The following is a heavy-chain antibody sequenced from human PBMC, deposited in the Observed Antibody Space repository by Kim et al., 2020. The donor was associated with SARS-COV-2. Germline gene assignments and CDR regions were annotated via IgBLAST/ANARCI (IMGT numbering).Heavy chain of an antibody. J-gene: IGHJ4*02. CDR3: ARSAVLWFGELSSFDY. V-gene: IGHV3-11*06. Sequence: SVKGPFTVSRDNAKNSLYLQMNSLRAEDTAVDYCARSAVLWFGELSSFDYWGQGTLVTVSS. D-gene: IGHD3-10*01.